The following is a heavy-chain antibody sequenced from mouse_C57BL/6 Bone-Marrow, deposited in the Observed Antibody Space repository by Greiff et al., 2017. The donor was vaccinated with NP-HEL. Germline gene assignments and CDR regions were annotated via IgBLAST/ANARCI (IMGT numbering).Heavy chain of an antibody. J-gene: IGHJ2*01. CDR1: GFTFSDYY. V-gene: IGHV5-16*01. D-gene: IGHD2-2*01. Sequence: EVHLVESEGGLVQPGSSMKLSCTASGFTFSDYYMAWVRQVPEKGLEWVANINYDGSSTYYLDSLKSRFIISRDNAKNILYLQMSSLKSEDTATYYCARDGYGGGYYFDYWGQGTTLTVSS. CDR3: ARDGYGGGYYFDY. CDR2: INYDGSST.